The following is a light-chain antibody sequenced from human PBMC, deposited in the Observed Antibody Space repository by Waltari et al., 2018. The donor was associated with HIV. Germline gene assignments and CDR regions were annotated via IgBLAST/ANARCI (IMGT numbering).Light chain of an antibody. CDR2: EFS. J-gene: IGLJ2*01. CDR3: SSYTSSSTLAV. CDR1: SSDGGGYNY. V-gene: IGLV2-14*01. Sequence: QSALTQPASVSGCPGQSITIPCTGTSSDGGGYNYVSWYQHHPGKAPKLLIYEFSNRPSGVSNRFSGSKSGNTASLIISGLQAEDEADYYCSSYTSSSTLAVFGGGTKLTVL.